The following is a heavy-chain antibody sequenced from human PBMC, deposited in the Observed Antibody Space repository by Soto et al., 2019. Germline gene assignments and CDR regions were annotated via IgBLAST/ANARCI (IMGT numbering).Heavy chain of an antibody. CDR1: GYIFINYH. J-gene: IGHJ4*02. V-gene: IGHV1-46*01. CDR2: INPRDGST. CDR3: ARDAVVGSTTRSTLDS. D-gene: IGHD2-15*01. Sequence: QVQLVQSGAEVKKPGASVKVSCKASGYIFINYHVHWVRQAPGQGLEWMGIINPRDGSTSYAEKLQGRVTMTTATSTNTVYMELSSMRGVDTAGYYCARDAVVGSTTRSTLDSWGQGTLLTVSS.